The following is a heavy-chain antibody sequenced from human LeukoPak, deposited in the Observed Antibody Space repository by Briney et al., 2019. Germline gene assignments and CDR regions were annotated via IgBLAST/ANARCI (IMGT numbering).Heavy chain of an antibody. CDR3: ARGQSNWYVCNY. V-gene: IGHV1-69*04. CDR1: GGTFSTYA. CDR2: IIPVLGIA. Sequence: SVKVSCKTSGGTFSTYAISWVRQAPGQGLEWMGRIIPVLGIANYAQKFQGRVTITADKSTSTAYMELSSLRSEDTAVYYCARGQSNWYVCNYWGQGTLVTVTS. D-gene: IGHD6-13*01. J-gene: IGHJ4*02.